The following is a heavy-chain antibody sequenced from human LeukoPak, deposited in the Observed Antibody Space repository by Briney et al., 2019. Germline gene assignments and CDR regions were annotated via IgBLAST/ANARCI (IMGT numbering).Heavy chain of an antibody. Sequence: GGSLRLSCAASGFTFSDYYMSWIGQARGEGLEWVSYISSSGSTIYYAHPVKGRFIISRDNAKNSLYLQMNSLRAEDTAVYYCARDRGYYDSSIDYWGQGTLVTVSS. CDR2: ISSSGSTI. D-gene: IGHD3-22*01. J-gene: IGHJ4*02. V-gene: IGHV3-11*01. CDR3: ARDRGYYDSSIDY. CDR1: GFTFSDYY.